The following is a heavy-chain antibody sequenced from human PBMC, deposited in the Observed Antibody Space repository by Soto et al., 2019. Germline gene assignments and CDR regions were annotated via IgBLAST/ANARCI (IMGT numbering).Heavy chain of an antibody. CDR1: GFTFSSYG. D-gene: IGHD5-18*01. Sequence: GGSLRLSCAASGFTFSSYGMHWVRQAPGKGLEWVAVISYDGSNKYYADSVKGRFTISRDNSKNTLYLQMNSLRAEDTAVYYCAKNVRYRYGIKYYYYYGMDVWGQGTTVTVSS. CDR2: ISYDGSNK. J-gene: IGHJ6*02. V-gene: IGHV3-30*18. CDR3: AKNVRYRYGIKYYYYYGMDV.